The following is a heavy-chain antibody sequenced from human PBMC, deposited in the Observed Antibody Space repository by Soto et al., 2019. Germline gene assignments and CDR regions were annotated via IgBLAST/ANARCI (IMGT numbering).Heavy chain of an antibody. CDR3: ARGVVPAAMPHYYYYYYMDV. CDR1: GFTVSSNY. D-gene: IGHD2-2*01. Sequence: GGSLRLSCAASGFTVSSNYMSWVRQAPGKGLEWVSVIYSGGSTYYADSVKGRFTISRHNSKNTLYLQMNSLRAEDTAVYYCARGVVPAAMPHYYYYYYMDVWGKGTTVTVSS. J-gene: IGHJ6*03. CDR2: IYSGGST. V-gene: IGHV3-53*04.